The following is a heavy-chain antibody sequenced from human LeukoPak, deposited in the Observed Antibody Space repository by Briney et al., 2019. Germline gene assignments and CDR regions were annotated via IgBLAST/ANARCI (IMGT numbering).Heavy chain of an antibody. CDR2: IYYSGST. CDR1: GGSISSYY. CDR3: ARGRLADY. Sequence: SETLSLTCTVSGGSISSYYWSWIRQPPGKGLEWIGYIYYSGSTNYNPSLKSRVTISVDTSKNQFSLKLSSVTAADTAVYYGARGRLADYWGQGTLVTVSS. D-gene: IGHD6-19*01. J-gene: IGHJ4*02. V-gene: IGHV4-59*01.